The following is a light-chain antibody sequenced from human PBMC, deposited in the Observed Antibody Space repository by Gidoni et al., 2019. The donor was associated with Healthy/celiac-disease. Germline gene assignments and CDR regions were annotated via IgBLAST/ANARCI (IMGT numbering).Light chain of an antibody. CDR2: LGS. CDR3: MQALQTPPT. V-gene: IGKV2-28*01. J-gene: IGKJ3*01. Sequence: DIVMTQSPLSLPVTPGEPASISCRSSQSLLHSNGYNYLDWYLQKPGQSPQLLIYLGSNRASGVPDRFSGSGSGTDFTLKISRVEAEDVGVYYCMQALQTPPTSGPXTKVDIK. CDR1: QSLLHSNGYNY.